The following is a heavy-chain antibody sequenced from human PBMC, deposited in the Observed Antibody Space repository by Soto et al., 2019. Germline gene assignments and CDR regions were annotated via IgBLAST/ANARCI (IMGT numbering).Heavy chain of an antibody. J-gene: IGHJ6*02. CDR2: IAVGSGNT. Sequence: SVKVSCKASGFTFTSSAVQWVLQARGQRLEWIGWIAVGSGNTNYAQKFQERVTITRDMSTRTAYMELSSLRSEDTGVYYCASGGYYACSGSRNYHYYGMSFWGQGTSVTVSS. CDR1: GFTFTSSA. V-gene: IGHV1-58*01. D-gene: IGHD3-22*01. CDR3: ASGGYYACSGSRNYHYYGMSF.